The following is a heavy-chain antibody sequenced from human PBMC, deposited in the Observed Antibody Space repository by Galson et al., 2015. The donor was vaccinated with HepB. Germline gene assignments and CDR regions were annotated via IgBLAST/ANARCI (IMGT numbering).Heavy chain of an antibody. D-gene: IGHD2-2*01. V-gene: IGHV3-23*01. CDR3: AKAQDIVVVPAAIDWFDP. CDR1: GFTFSSYA. Sequence: SLRLSCAASGFTFSSYAMSWVRQAPGKGLEWVSAISGSGSSTYYADSVKGRFTITRDNSKNTLYLKMNSLRAEDTPVYYCAKAQDIVVVPAAIDWFDPWGQGTLVTVSS. CDR2: ISGSGSST. J-gene: IGHJ5*02.